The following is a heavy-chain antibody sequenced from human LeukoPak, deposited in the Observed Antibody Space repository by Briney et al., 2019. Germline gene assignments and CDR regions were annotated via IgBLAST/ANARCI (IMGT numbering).Heavy chain of an antibody. D-gene: IGHD1-1*01. CDR3: ARARWNGPYPNYYYYMDV. Sequence: GASVKVSCKASGYTFTSYDINWVRQATGQGLKWMGWMNPNSGNTGYAQKFQGRVTITRNTSISTAYMELSSLRSEDTAVYYCARARWNGPYPNYYYYMDVWGKGTTVTVSS. CDR2: MNPNSGNT. CDR1: GYTFTSYD. J-gene: IGHJ6*03. V-gene: IGHV1-8*03.